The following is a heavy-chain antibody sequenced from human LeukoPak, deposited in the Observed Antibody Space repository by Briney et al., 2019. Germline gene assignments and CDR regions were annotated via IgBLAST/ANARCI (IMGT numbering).Heavy chain of an antibody. CDR2: ISSSSSTL. J-gene: IGHJ5*01. CDR1: GFTFSDYY. D-gene: IGHD2-21*02. Sequence: PGGSLRLSCAASGFTFSDYYMSWIRQAPGKGLEWVSYISSSSSTLSYADSVKGRFTISRDNAKNSLFLQMNSLRAEGTAVYYCVRDVTGWPNWFDSWGQGTLVTVSS. V-gene: IGHV3-11*01. CDR3: VRDVTGWPNWFDS.